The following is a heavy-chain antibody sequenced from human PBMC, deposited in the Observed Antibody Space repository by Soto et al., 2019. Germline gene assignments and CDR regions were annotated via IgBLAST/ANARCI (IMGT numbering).Heavy chain of an antibody. D-gene: IGHD3-10*01. CDR2: ISAYNGNT. CDR1: GYTFTSYG. Sequence: QVQLVQSGAEVKKPGASVKVSCKASGYTFTSYGISWVRQAPGQGLEWMGWISAYNGNTNYAQKLQGRVTMTTDTSTSTAYMELRSLRSDDTAVYYCARVGRSSGSWEYSSYYGMDVWGQGTTVTVSS. V-gene: IGHV1-18*01. J-gene: IGHJ6*02. CDR3: ARVGRSSGSWEYSSYYGMDV.